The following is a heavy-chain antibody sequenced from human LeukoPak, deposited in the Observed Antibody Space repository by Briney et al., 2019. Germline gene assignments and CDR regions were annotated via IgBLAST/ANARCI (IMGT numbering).Heavy chain of an antibody. D-gene: IGHD7-27*01. CDR2: ISWNSGSI. CDR1: GFTFDDYA. J-gene: IGHJ6*03. Sequence: PGRSLRLSCAASGFTFDDYAMHWVRQAPGKGLEWVSGISWNSGSIGYADSVKGRFTISRDNAKNSLYLQMNSLRAEDTAVYYCARAPELGQDGYYYYMDVWGKGTTVTVSS. V-gene: IGHV3-9*01. CDR3: ARAPELGQDGYYYYMDV.